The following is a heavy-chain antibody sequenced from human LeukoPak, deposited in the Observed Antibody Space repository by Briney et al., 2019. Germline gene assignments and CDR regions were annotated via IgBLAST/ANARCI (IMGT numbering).Heavy chain of an antibody. Sequence: PGGSLRLSCAASGFTFSSYTMSWVRQAPGKGLEWVSAISGSGGSTYYADSVKGRFTISRDNSKNTLYLQMNSLRAEDTAVYYCATRRGSGVVPAEMGYYYYYMDVWGKGTTVTVSS. V-gene: IGHV3-23*01. CDR1: GFTFSSYT. CDR2: ISGSGGST. J-gene: IGHJ6*03. CDR3: ATRRGSGVVPAEMGYYYYYMDV. D-gene: IGHD2-2*01.